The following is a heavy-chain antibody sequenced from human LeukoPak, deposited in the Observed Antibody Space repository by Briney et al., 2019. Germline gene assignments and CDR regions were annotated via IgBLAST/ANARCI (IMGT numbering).Heavy chain of an antibody. D-gene: IGHD3-3*01. CDR3: ARDYDFWSGVFDY. CDR2: ISYDGSNK. CDR1: GFTFSSYA. J-gene: IGHJ4*02. Sequence: PGGSLRLSCAASGFTFSSYAMHWVRQAPGKGLEWVAVISYDGSNKYYADSVKGRFTISRDNSKNTLYLQMNSLRAEDTAVYYCARDYDFWSGVFDYWGQGTLVTVSS. V-gene: IGHV3-30-3*01.